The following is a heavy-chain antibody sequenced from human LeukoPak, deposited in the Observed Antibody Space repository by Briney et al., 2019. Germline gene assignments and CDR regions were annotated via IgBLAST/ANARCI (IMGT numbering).Heavy chain of an antibody. CDR1: GGTFSTYL. J-gene: IGHJ4*02. CDR2: IIPSFGST. V-gene: IGHV1-69*13. CDR3: ARGRLGTEPLFDY. D-gene: IGHD1-14*01. Sequence: SVKVSCKASGGTFSTYLITWMRHAPGQGLEWMGGIIPSFGSTSYAKNFQGRVTITADDSTSTDYMDLSSLRSDDTAIYYCARGRLGTEPLFDYWGQGTLVTVSS.